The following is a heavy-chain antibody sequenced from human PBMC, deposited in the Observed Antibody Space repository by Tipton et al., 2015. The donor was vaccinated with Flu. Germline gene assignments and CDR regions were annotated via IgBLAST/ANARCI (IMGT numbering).Heavy chain of an antibody. J-gene: IGHJ5*01. Sequence: TLSLTCNVSGDSISTGSHYWGWIRQAPGRGLEWVGSIYYTGYPYYNSSLKSRLAMSIDTSKKQFSLRLSSVTAADTAVYYCAKVLFGWVESWAQGTLVTVSS. V-gene: IGHV4-39*07. CDR1: GDSISTGSHY. D-gene: IGHD3-16*01. CDR2: IYYTGYP. CDR3: AKVLFGWVES.